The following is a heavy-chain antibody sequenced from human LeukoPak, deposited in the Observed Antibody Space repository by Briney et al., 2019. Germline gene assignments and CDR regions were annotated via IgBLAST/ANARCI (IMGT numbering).Heavy chain of an antibody. J-gene: IGHJ6*02. CDR1: GFTFSTYA. CDR2: ISGSGGST. CDR3: AIKGYCSGGSGSCPRYYYYGMDV. V-gene: IGHV3-23*01. Sequence: GGSLRLSCAASGFTFSTYAMSWVRQAPGKGLEWVSVISGSGGSTYYADSVKGRFTISRDNSKNTLSLLMNSLRAEDTAVYYCAIKGYCSGGSGSCPRYYYYGMDVWGQGTTVTVSS. D-gene: IGHD2-15*01.